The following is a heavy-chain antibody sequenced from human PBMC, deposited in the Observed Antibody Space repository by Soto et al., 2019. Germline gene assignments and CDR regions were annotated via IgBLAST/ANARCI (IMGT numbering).Heavy chain of an antibody. CDR2: IWYDGSKK. Sequence: QVQLVESGGGVVQPGESLRLSCAASGFSRHGMHWVRQAPGKGLEWVALIWYDGSKKFYADSVKGRCTISRDDSRNTVALQMSSLRADDTAVYYCARDPATETTYFDYWGQGTPVTVSS. V-gene: IGHV3-33*01. CDR3: ARDPATETTYFDY. J-gene: IGHJ4*02. CDR1: GFSRHG. D-gene: IGHD4-17*01.